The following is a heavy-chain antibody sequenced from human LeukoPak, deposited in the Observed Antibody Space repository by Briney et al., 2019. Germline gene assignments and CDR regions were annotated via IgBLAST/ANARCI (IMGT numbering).Heavy chain of an antibody. CDR1: GGSISSRNYY. Sequence: PSETLSLTCTVSGGSISSRNYYWGWIRQPPGKGLEWIGSMYYGETTYCNPSLKSRVTISADTSKNQFSLKLSSVTAADTAVYYCVSQRRYSSGRRYIDYWGQGALVPVSS. CDR2: MYYGETT. V-gene: IGHV4-39*01. CDR3: VSQRRYSSGRRYIDY. D-gene: IGHD6-19*01. J-gene: IGHJ4*02.